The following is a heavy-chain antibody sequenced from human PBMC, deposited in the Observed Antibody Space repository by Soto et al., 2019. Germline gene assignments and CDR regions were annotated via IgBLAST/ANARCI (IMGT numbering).Heavy chain of an antibody. CDR3: PIHCIPSCDGMDV. Sequence: EVQLLESGGGLEQPGGSLRLSCAASGFSISTYAMSWVRQAPGKGLDWVSAISHSGDGTHYADSVKGRFTISRDNSKNTVYMQMNTLRAEDRAVYYCPIHCIPSCDGMDVWGQGPPVTVPS. CDR1: GFSISTYA. V-gene: IGHV3-23*01. J-gene: IGHJ6*02. CDR2: ISHSGDGT. D-gene: IGHD2-15*01.